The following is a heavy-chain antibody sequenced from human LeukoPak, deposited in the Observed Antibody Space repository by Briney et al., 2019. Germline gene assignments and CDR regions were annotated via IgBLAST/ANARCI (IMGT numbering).Heavy chain of an antibody. Sequence: GESXQISCECSGSTFTDYWITWVRQLSGKGVEWMGRIDPSDSYTKYSPSFQRHVTISVNKSISTAYLQWTSLKASDSAMYYCATTYYYDSSGRYPPVDYWGQGTLVTVSS. D-gene: IGHD3-22*01. J-gene: IGHJ4*02. CDR1: GSTFTDYW. CDR2: IDPSDSYT. CDR3: ATTYYYDSSGRYPPVDY. V-gene: IGHV5-10-1*01.